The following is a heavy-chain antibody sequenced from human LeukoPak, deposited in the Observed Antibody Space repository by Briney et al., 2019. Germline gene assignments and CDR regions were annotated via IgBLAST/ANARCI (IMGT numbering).Heavy chain of an antibody. Sequence: SETLSLTCTVSGYSISSGYYWGWIRQPPGKGLEWTGSIDHSGSTYYNPSLKSRITISVDTSKNQFSLRLSSVTAADTAVYYCARDWGVSARPGYMDVWGKGTTVTVSS. CDR1: GYSISSGYY. CDR2: IDHSGST. CDR3: ARDWGVSARPGYMDV. V-gene: IGHV4-38-2*02. J-gene: IGHJ6*03. D-gene: IGHD6-6*01.